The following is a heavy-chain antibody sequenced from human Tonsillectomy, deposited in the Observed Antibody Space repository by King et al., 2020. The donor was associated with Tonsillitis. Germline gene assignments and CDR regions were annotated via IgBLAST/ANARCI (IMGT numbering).Heavy chain of an antibody. D-gene: IGHD2-15*01. J-gene: IGHJ4*02. CDR3: AGDLRCRGGGCSGY. CDR2: IYYTGST. Sequence: QLQESGPGLVKPSETLSLTCTVSGGSISSYYWNWIRQPPGKGLEWIGYIYYTGSTNYNPSLKSRVTISVATSKNQFSLKLSSVTAADTAVYYCAGDLRCRGGGCSGYWGQGTLVTVSS. V-gene: IGHV4-59*01. CDR1: GGSISSYY.